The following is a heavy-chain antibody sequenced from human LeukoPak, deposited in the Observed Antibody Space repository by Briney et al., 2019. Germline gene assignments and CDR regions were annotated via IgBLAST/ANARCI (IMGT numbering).Heavy chain of an antibody. Sequence: PSETLSLTCAVSGGSISSGGYSWSWIRQPPGKGLEWIGYIYHSGSTYYNPSLKSRVTISVDRSKNQFSLKLSSVTAADTAVYYCARGYSYAGFDYWGQGTLVTVSS. CDR1: GGSISSGGYS. J-gene: IGHJ4*02. CDR3: ARGYSYAGFDY. V-gene: IGHV4-30-2*01. D-gene: IGHD5-18*01. CDR2: IYHSGST.